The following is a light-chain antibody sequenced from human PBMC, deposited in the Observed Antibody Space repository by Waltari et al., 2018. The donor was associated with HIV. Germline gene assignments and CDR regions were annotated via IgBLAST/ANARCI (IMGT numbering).Light chain of an antibody. CDR3: QQSNNIPWT. J-gene: IGKJ1*01. CDR1: QDIDNY. Sequence: DIQMTQSPSSLPASIGDRVTIACRASQDIDNYLNWYQHKPGEAPKLLIYTASTLQSGVPSRFSGSGSGTDFTLTISSLQPEDFTTYYCQQSNNIPWTFGQGTTVEI. CDR2: TAS. V-gene: IGKV1-39*01.